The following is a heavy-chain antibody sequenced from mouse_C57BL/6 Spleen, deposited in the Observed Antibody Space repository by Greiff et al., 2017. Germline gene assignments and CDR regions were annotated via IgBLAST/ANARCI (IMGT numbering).Heavy chain of an antibody. V-gene: IGHV1-80*01. CDR2: IYPGDGDT. CDR3: ARSAGSSRKGYFDV. D-gene: IGHD1-1*01. Sequence: LQESGAELVKPGASVKISCKASGYAFSSYWMNWVKQRPGKGLEWIGQIYPGDGDTNYNGKFKGKATLTADKSSSTAYMQLSSLTSEDSAVYFCARSAGSSRKGYFDVWGTGTTVTVSS. CDR1: GYAFSSYW. J-gene: IGHJ1*03.